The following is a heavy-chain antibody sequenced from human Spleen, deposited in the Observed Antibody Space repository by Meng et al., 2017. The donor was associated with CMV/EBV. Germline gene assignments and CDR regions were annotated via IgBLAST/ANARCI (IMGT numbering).Heavy chain of an antibody. J-gene: IGHJ6*02. D-gene: IGHD2-2*01. Sequence: GESLKISCAASGFTFSSYSMNWVRQAPGKGLEWVSSISSSSSYIYYADSVKGRFTISRDNAKNSLYLRMNSLRAEDTAVYYCARYCSSTSCYGPGDYYYYYGMDVWGQGTTVTVSS. CDR1: GFTFSSYS. V-gene: IGHV3-21*01. CDR3: ARYCSSTSCYGPGDYYYYYGMDV. CDR2: ISSSSSYI.